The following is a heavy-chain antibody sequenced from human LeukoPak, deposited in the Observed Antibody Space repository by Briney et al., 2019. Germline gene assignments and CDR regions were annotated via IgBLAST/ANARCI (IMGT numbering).Heavy chain of an antibody. CDR2: IYYSKNT. V-gene: IGHV4-39*01. Sequence: SETLSLTCTVSGGSISSSSAYWGWIRQPPGRGLEWIGSIYYSKNTYYNPSLKSRVTISADTSKNQFSLTLGSVSATDTAVYYCVSPRGFSYGYFGYWGQGTLVTVSS. J-gene: IGHJ4*02. CDR1: GGSISSSSAY. CDR3: VSPRGFSYGYFGY. D-gene: IGHD5-18*01.